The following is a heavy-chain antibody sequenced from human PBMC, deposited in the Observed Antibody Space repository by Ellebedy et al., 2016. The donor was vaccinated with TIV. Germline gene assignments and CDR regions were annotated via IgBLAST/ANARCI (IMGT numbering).Heavy chain of an antibody. CDR2: INHSGST. Sequence: SETLSLXCAVYGGSFSGYYWSWIRQPPGKGLEWIGEINHSGSTNYNPSLKSRVTISVDTSKNQFSLKLSSVTAADTAVYYCARGRDAFDIWGQGTMVTVSS. J-gene: IGHJ3*02. CDR3: ARGRDAFDI. CDR1: GGSFSGYY. V-gene: IGHV4-34*01.